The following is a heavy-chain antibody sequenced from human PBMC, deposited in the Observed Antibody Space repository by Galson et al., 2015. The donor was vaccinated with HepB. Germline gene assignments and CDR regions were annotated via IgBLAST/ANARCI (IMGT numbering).Heavy chain of an antibody. CDR1: GFTFNGYS. V-gene: IGHV3-48*04. CDR2: ISSSSSTTI. J-gene: IGHJ4*02. Sequence: SLRLSCAASGFTFNGYSMNWVRQAPGKGLEWLSYISSSSSTTIYYADAVKDRFTISRDNAKSSLYLQMNSLRAEDTAVYYCARERGSIFSQLFYFDYWGQGALVTVSS. CDR3: ARERGSIFSQLFYFDY. D-gene: IGHD3-9*01.